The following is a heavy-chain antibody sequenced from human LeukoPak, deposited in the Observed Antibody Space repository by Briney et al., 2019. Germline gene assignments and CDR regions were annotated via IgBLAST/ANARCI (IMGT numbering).Heavy chain of an antibody. D-gene: IGHD1-14*01. Sequence: PSETLSLTCAVYGGSFSGYYRSWIRQPPGKGLEWIGEINHSGSTNYNPSLKSRVTISVDTSKNQFSLKLSSVTAADTAVYYCARRRMPRGAFDPWGQGTLVTVSS. CDR3: ARRRMPRGAFDP. CDR2: INHSGST. J-gene: IGHJ5*02. V-gene: IGHV4-34*01. CDR1: GGSFSGYY.